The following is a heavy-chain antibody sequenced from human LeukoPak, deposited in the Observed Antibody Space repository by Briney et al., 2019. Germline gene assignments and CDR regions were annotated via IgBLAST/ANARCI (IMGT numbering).Heavy chain of an antibody. D-gene: IGHD3-3*01. J-gene: IGHJ6*04. CDR3: ARGRFLEWLDV. V-gene: IGHV3-53*01. Sequence: PGGSLRLSCAASGFTVSSNYMSWVRQAPGKGLEWVSVIYSGGSTYYADSVKGRFTISRDNSKNTLYLQMNSLRAEDTAVYYCARGRFLEWLDVWGKGTTVTVSS. CDR1: GFTVSSNY. CDR2: IYSGGST.